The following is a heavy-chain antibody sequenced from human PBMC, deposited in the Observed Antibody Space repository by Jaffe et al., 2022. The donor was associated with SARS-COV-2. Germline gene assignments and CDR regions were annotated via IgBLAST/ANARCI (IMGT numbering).Heavy chain of an antibody. CDR2: IYPGDSDT. Sequence: EVQLVQSGAEVKKPGESLKISCKGSGYTFTNYWIAWVRQMPGKGLEWMGIIYPGDSDTTYSPSFQGQVTISADKSISTAYLQWSSLKASDTAMYYCARHRPPPGIYQIGLDIWGQGTMVSVSS. D-gene: IGHD6-13*01. CDR3: ARHRPPPGIYQIGLDI. J-gene: IGHJ3*02. CDR1: GYTFTNYW. V-gene: IGHV5-51*01.